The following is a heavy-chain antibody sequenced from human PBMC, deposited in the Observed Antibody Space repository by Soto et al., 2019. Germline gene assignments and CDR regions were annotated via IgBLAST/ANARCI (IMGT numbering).Heavy chain of an antibody. Sequence: EVQLVESGGGLVKPGGSLRLSCAASGFTFSSYSMNWVRQAPGKGLEWVSSISSSSSYIYYEDSVKGRFTISRDNAKNSLYLKMNRLRAEDTAVYYCARDTTAARLYYYYGMDVWGQGTTVTVSS. CDR2: ISSSSSYI. V-gene: IGHV3-21*01. CDR3: ARDTTAARLYYYYGMDV. J-gene: IGHJ6*02. CDR1: GFTFSSYS. D-gene: IGHD6-6*01.